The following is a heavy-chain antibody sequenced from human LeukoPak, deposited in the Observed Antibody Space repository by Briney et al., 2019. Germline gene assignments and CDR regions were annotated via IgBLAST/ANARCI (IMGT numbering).Heavy chain of an antibody. CDR1: GYTFTDNY. D-gene: IGHD1-26*01. CDR3: ARETSESFET. Sequence: ASVKVSCKSFGYTFTDNYIQWVRQAPGQGLEWMGWIHPNRGDANYGQKFQGRVTMTRDTSISTAYLELSRLTSDDTAVYYCARETSESFETWGQGTLVNVSS. V-gene: IGHV1-2*02. CDR2: IHPNRGDA. J-gene: IGHJ5*02.